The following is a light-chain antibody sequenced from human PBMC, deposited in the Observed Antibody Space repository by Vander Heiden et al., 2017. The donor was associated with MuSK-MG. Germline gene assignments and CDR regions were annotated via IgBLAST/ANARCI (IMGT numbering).Light chain of an antibody. CDR3: QQDNNSPLT. CDR1: QGSSNY. J-gene: IGKJ4*01. V-gene: IGKV1-16*02. CDR2: AAS. Sequence: IQMIQSPSSLSASVGGSVTIICRASQGSSNYVGWFHQKPGKAPKSLMYAASSLQSGVPANFSGSRSGTDFTHTISSLQPEDFATYDSQQDNNSPLTFGGGTKVDIK.